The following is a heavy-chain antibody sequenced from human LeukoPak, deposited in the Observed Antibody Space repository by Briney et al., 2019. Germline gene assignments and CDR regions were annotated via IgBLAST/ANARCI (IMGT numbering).Heavy chain of an antibody. CDR1: GYRFTSYW. CDR3: ARRRDSSSWGNAFDI. CDR2: IYPGDSDT. Sequence: GESLQISCKGSGYRFTSYWIGWVRQMPGKGLEWMGVIYPGDSDTRYSPSFQGQVTISADKSISTAYLQWSSLKASDTAMYYCARRRDSSSWGNAFDIWGQGTMVTVSS. J-gene: IGHJ3*02. D-gene: IGHD6-13*01. V-gene: IGHV5-51*01.